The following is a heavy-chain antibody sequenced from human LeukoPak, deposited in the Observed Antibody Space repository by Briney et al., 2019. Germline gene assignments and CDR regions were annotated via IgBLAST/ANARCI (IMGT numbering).Heavy chain of an antibody. CDR3: AKGLLRYEVYYFCGRDV. CDR1: GFTFNDYS. Sequence: GGSLRLSCAASGFTFNDYSMHGVRQAPGKGLERVSGISWNSGSIGYAESVKGGFSTSRETVKNSLYLQMDSLNPEDTAVYYCAKGLLRYEVYYFCGRDVWGQGTAVTVSS. J-gene: IGHJ6*02. V-gene: IGHV3-9*01. D-gene: IGHD3-10*01. CDR2: ISWNSGSI.